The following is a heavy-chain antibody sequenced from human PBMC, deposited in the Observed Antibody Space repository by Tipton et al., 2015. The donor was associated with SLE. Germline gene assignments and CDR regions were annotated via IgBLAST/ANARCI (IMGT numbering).Heavy chain of an antibody. CDR2: IYHTGTT. D-gene: IGHD5-18*01. Sequence: SLTCAVSGASFISGPYSWSWIRQTPGKGLEWIGYIYHTGTTYYNPSLKSRATMSVDTSKNQFSLKLSSVTAVDTAVYYCARAQRKIQPLDVWGQGTTVTVSS. J-gene: IGHJ6*02. CDR3: ARAQRKIQPLDV. CDR1: GASFISGPYS. V-gene: IGHV4-30-2*01.